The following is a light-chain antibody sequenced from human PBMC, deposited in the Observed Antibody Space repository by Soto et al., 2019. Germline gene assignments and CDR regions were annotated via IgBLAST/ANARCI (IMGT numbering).Light chain of an antibody. Sequence: DVVMTQSPLSLPVTPGESASISCRSSQSLLHSNGYNYVDWYLQKPGQSPQLLIYLGSLRAGGVPDRFSGSGSGTDFTLKISRMAPEDVGVYSCVQAPQTPPYTFGQGTMVEIK. J-gene: IGKJ2*01. V-gene: IGKV2-28*01. CDR2: LGS. CDR1: QSLLHSNGYNY. CDR3: VQAPQTPPYT.